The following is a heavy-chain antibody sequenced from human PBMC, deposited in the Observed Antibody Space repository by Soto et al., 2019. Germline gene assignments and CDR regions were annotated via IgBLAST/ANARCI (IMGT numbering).Heavy chain of an antibody. V-gene: IGHV3-33*01. Sequence: GGSLRLSCAASGFTFSSYGMHWVRQAPGKGLEWVAVIWYDGSNKYYADSVKGRFTISRDNSKNTLYLQMNSLRAEDTAVYYCARDDLAPSGWYSNVFDYWGQGTLVTVSS. CDR3: ARDDLAPSGWYSNVFDY. D-gene: IGHD6-19*01. CDR2: IWYDGSNK. J-gene: IGHJ4*02. CDR1: GFTFSSYG.